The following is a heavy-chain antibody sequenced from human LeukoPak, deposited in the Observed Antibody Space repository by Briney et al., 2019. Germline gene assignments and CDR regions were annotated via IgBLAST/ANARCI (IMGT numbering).Heavy chain of an antibody. Sequence: SETLSLTCTVSGGSISSYYWSWIRQPPGKGLEWIGYIYYSGSTNYNPSLKSRLTISIDTSKNQFSLNLSSVTAADTAVYYCARHGSGWYADFDYWGQGTLVTVSS. CDR1: GGSISSYY. CDR2: IYYSGST. D-gene: IGHD6-19*01. V-gene: IGHV4-59*08. J-gene: IGHJ4*02. CDR3: ARHGSGWYADFDY.